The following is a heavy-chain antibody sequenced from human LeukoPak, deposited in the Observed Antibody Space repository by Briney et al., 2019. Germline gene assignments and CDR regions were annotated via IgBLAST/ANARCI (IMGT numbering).Heavy chain of an antibody. D-gene: IGHD4-17*01. Sequence: GGSLRLSCAASGFTFSSSAMSWVRQAPGKGLEWVSAISNNGGYTYYADSVQGRFTISRDNSKNTLYLQMNSLRAEDTAVYYCAKDLARYGRPDYWGQGTLVTVSS. CDR2: ISNNGGYT. V-gene: IGHV3-23*01. J-gene: IGHJ4*02. CDR3: AKDLARYGRPDY. CDR1: GFTFSSSA.